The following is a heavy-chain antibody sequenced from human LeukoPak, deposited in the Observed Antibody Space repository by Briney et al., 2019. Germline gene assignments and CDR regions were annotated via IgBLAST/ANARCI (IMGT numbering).Heavy chain of an antibody. J-gene: IGHJ4*02. D-gene: IGHD3-22*01. CDR3: AKDLALYYYDSSGYPPHDY. Sequence: ETLSLTCAVYGGSFSGYYWSWVRQAPGKGLEWVSAISGSGGSTYYADSVKGRFTISRDNSKNTLYLQMNSLRAEDTAVYYCAKDLALYYYDSSGYPPHDYWGQGTLVTVSS. CDR2: ISGSGGST. CDR1: GGSFSGYY. V-gene: IGHV3-23*01.